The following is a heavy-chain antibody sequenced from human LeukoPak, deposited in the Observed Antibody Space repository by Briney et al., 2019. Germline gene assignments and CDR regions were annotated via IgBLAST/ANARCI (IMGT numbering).Heavy chain of an antibody. Sequence: ASVKVSCKASGYTFTGYYMHWARQAPGQGLEWMGWINPNSGGTNYAQKFQGRVTMTRDTSISTAYMELSRLRSDDTAVYYCARDSSSSYYYYYGMDVWGQGTTVTVSS. CDR1: GYTFTGYY. J-gene: IGHJ6*02. V-gene: IGHV1-2*02. CDR3: ARDSSSSYYYYYGMDV. D-gene: IGHD6-6*01. CDR2: INPNSGGT.